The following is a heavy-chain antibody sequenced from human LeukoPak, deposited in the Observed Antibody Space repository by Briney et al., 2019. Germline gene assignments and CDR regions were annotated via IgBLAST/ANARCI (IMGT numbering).Heavy chain of an antibody. CDR1: GFTFSSYS. Sequence: GGSLRLSCAASGFTFSSYSMNWDRQAPGKGLEWVSSISSSSSYIYYADSVKGRFTISRDNAKNSLYLQMNSLRAEDTAVYYCARAAAGAGGFDYWGQGTLVTVSS. V-gene: IGHV3-21*01. D-gene: IGHD6-13*01. CDR2: ISSSSSYI. CDR3: ARAAAGAGGFDY. J-gene: IGHJ4*02.